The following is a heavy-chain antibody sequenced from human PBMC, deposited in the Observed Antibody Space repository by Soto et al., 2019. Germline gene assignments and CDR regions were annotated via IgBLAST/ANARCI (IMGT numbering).Heavy chain of an antibody. CDR3: ARVGQDYYYGMDV. D-gene: IGHD1-26*01. J-gene: IGHJ6*02. V-gene: IGHV3-11*01. CDR1: GFTFSDYY. Sequence: QLQLVESGGGLVKPGGSLTLSCAASGFTFSDYYMTWIRQAPGKGLEWVSYISSTTGTIYYADSVKGRFTISRDNARDLLYLQMNTPRADDTAVYYCARVGQDYYYGMDVWGQGTTVTVSS. CDR2: ISSTTGTI.